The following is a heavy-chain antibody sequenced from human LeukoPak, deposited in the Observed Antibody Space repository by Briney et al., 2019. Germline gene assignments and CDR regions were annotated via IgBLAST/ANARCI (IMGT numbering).Heavy chain of an antibody. Sequence: ASVKVSCKASGYTVTSYVISWVGQAPGQGLEWVGWISAYNGNTNYAQKPQGRVTMTTDTSTSTAYMELRSLRSDETAVYSCARDSSSAVAGTLWFDPWGQGTLVTVSS. V-gene: IGHV1-18*01. CDR2: ISAYNGNT. J-gene: IGHJ5*02. CDR1: GYTVTSYV. D-gene: IGHD6-19*01. CDR3: ARDSSSAVAGTLWFDP.